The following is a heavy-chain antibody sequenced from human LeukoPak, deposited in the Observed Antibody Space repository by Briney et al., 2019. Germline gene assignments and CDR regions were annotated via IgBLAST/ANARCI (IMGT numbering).Heavy chain of an antibody. CDR2: ISDSGINT. V-gene: IGHV3-23*01. D-gene: IGHD3-16*01. J-gene: IGHJ4*02. CDR1: GFTFRTNA. CDR3: AKDRIMTY. Sequence: PGGSLRLSCATSGFTFRTNAMTWVRQAPGKGLEWVSVISDSGINTYYAESVKGRFTISRDNSKNTVYLQMNSLRAEDTAVYYCAKDRIMTYWGQGILVTVSS.